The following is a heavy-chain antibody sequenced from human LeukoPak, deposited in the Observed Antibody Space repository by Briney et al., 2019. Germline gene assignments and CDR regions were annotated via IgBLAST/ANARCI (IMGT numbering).Heavy chain of an antibody. CDR3: ARAAVNLHPNHYYYMDV. Sequence: ASVKVSFKSSGYTFTSYDFNWVRQATGQGLEWMGLMNPYNGNTGYPQKVEGRVIMTRDTSISTAYLGLSSLTSEDTAVYYCARAAVNLHPNHYYYMDVWGKGTTVTVSS. V-gene: IGHV1-8*01. CDR2: MNPYNGNT. CDR1: GYTFTSYD. J-gene: IGHJ6*03.